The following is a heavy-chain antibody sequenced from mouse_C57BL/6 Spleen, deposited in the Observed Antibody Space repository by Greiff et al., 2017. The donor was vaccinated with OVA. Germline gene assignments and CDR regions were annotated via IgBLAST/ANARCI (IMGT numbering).Heavy chain of an antibody. V-gene: IGHV5-9-1*02. J-gene: IGHJ2*01. CDR1: GFTFSSYA. Sequence: DVKLQESGEGLVKPGGSLKLSCAASGFTFSSYAMSWVRQTPEKRLEWVAYISSGGDYIYYADTVKGRFTISRDNARNTLYLQMSSLKSEDTAMYYCTRGVVGGYFDYWGQGTTLTVSS. CDR3: TRGVVGGYFDY. CDR2: ISSGGDYI. D-gene: IGHD1-1*01.